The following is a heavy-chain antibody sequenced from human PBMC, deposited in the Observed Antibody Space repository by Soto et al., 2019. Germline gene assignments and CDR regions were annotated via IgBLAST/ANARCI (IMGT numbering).Heavy chain of an antibody. CDR1: GGSISSYY. CDR2: IYYSGST. D-gene: IGHD4-4*01. V-gene: IGHV4-59*01. Sequence: QVQLQESGPGLVKPSETLSLTCTVSGGSISSYYWSWIRQPPGKGLEWIGYIYYSGSTNYNPSLKSRVTISVDTSKNQFSLKLNSVTAADTAVYYCARGNPFDYWGQGTLVTVSS. J-gene: IGHJ4*02. CDR3: ARGNPFDY.